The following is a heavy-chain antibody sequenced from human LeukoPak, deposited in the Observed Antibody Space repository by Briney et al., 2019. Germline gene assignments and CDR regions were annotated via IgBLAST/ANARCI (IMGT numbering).Heavy chain of an antibody. CDR3: ARDRAITIFGSGWYFDL. V-gene: IGHV1-2*02. Sequence: ASVKVSCKTSGYTFTGYYIQWVRQAPGQGLEWMGYINPDSGGTNYAQKFQGRVTMTEDTSADTAYMELSSLRSEDTAVYYCARDRAITIFGSGWYFDLWGRGTLVTVSS. J-gene: IGHJ2*01. CDR1: GYTFTGYY. D-gene: IGHD3-3*01. CDR2: INPDSGGT.